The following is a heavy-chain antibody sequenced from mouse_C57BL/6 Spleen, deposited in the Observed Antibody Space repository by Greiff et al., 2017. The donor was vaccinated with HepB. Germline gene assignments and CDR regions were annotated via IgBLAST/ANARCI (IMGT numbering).Heavy chain of an antibody. V-gene: IGHV5-16*01. J-gene: IGHJ4*01. CDR2: INYDGSST. Sequence: EVQRVESAGGLVQPGSSMKLSCTASGFTFSDYYMAWVRQVPEKGLEWVANINYDGSSTYYLDSLKSRFIISRDNAKNILYLQMSSLKSEDTATYYCARGGVLRYAMDYWGQGTSVTVSS. D-gene: IGHD1-1*01. CDR1: GFTFSDYY. CDR3: ARGGVLRYAMDY.